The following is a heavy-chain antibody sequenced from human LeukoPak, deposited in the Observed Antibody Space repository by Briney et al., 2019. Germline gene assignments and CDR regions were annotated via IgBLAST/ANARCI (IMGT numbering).Heavy chain of an antibody. Sequence: SETLSLTCAVYGGSFSGYYWSWIRQPPGKGLEWIGEINHSGSTNYNPSLKSRVTISVDTSKNQFSLKLSSVTAADTAVYYCARRPRRVRGVIITPFDYWGQGTLVTVSS. CDR3: ARRPRRVRGVIITPFDY. CDR2: INHSGST. J-gene: IGHJ4*02. V-gene: IGHV4-34*01. D-gene: IGHD3-10*01. CDR1: GGSFSGYY.